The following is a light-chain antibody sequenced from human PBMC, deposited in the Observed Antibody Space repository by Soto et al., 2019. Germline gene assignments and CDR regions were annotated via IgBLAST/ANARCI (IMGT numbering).Light chain of an antibody. CDR2: GAS. J-gene: IGKJ1*01. V-gene: IGKV3-15*01. CDR1: QSVSST. Sequence: EIVLTQSPGTLSVSPGERATLSCRASQSVSSTLAWYQQKPCQAPRLLFYGASTGATGIPARFSGSGSETEFTLSISSLQCEDFAVYYCQQYHDWPGTFGQGTKVEIK. CDR3: QQYHDWPGT.